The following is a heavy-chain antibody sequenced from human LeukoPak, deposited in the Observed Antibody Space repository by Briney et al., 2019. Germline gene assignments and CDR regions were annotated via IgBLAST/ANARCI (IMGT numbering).Heavy chain of an antibody. CDR3: AREKEGTDQDSTAAFHY. CDR1: GTSIRNYY. V-gene: IGHV4-59*01. CDR2: GHHTGSS. D-gene: IGHD2/OR15-2a*01. Sequence: SETLSLTCTVSGTSIRNYYWSWVRQSPGQGLEWLAYGHHTGSSNFSPPFRSRVTTSVDASRNQFSLRLTSMTAADTAVYYCAREKEGTDQDSTAAFHYWGQGILVIVSS. J-gene: IGHJ4*02.